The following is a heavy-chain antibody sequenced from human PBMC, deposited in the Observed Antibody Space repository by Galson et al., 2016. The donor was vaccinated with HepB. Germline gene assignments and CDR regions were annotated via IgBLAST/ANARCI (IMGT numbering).Heavy chain of an antibody. J-gene: IGHJ4*02. Sequence: SLRLSCAASGFTFSSYGMSWVRQAPGKGLEWVSSISATGGSTSYADSLKGRFTISRGNSKDTRFLQMNSLRAEDTAVYYCAKDPYYYGSGASVFDSWGQGTLVTVSS. D-gene: IGHD3-10*01. CDR1: GFTFSSYG. CDR2: ISATGGST. CDR3: AKDPYYYGSGASVFDS. V-gene: IGHV3-23*01.